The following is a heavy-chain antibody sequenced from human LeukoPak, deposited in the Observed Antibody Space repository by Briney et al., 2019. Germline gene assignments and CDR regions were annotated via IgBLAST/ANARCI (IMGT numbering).Heavy chain of an antibody. J-gene: IGHJ4*02. CDR2: IYYSGST. CDR1: GGSISSSSYY. Sequence: PSETLSLTCTVSGGSISSSSYYWGWIRQPPGKGLEWIGSIYYSGSTYYNPSLKSRVTISVDTSKNQFSLKLSSVTAADTAVYYCARDKGWGYGSGYYGGIDYWGQGTLVTVSS. D-gene: IGHD3-22*01. V-gene: IGHV4-39*07. CDR3: ARDKGWGYGSGYYGGIDY.